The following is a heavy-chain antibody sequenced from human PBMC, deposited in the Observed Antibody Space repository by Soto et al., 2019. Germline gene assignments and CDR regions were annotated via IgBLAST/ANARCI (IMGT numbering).Heavy chain of an antibody. D-gene: IGHD2-15*01. V-gene: IGHV3-30*18. CDR1: GFTFSSYG. Sequence: GGSLRLSCAASGFTFSSYGMHWVRQAPGKGLEWVAVISYDGSNKYYADSVKGRFTISRDNSKNTLYQQMNSLRAEDTAVYYCAKDETPIVVVVAATFGAFDIWGQGTMVTVSS. CDR3: AKDETPIVVVVAATFGAFDI. J-gene: IGHJ3*02. CDR2: ISYDGSNK.